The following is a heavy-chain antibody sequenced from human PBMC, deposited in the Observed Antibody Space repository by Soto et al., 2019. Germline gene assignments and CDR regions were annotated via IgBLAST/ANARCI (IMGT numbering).Heavy chain of an antibody. J-gene: IGHJ4*02. CDR2: ISYDGSNK. Sequence: QVQLVESGGGVVQPGRSLRLSCAASGFTFSSYAMHWVRQAPGKGLEWVAVISYDGSNKYYADSVKGRFTISRDNSKNTLYLQMYSLRAEDTAVYYCARGHSSGYYGYWGQGTLVTVSS. CDR3: ARGHSSGYYGY. V-gene: IGHV3-30-3*01. CDR1: GFTFSSYA. D-gene: IGHD3-22*01.